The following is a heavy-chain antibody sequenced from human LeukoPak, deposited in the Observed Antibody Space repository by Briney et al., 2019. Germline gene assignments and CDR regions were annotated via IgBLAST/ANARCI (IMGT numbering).Heavy chain of an antibody. CDR3: ARHCSSTSCYWFWYFDL. D-gene: IGHD2-2*01. CDR1: GGSISSYY. J-gene: IGHJ2*01. Sequence: PSETLSLTCTVSGGSISSYYWSWIRQPPGKGLEWIGYIYYSGSTNYNPSLKSRVTISVDTSKNQFSLKLSSVTAADTAVYYCARHCSSTSCYWFWYFDLWGRGTLVTVPS. CDR2: IYYSGST. V-gene: IGHV4-59*08.